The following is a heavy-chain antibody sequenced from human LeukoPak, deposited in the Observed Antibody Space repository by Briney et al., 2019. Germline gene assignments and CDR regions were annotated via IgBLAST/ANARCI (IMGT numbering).Heavy chain of an antibody. J-gene: IGHJ6*02. Sequence: GGSLRLSCAASGFTFSSYAMSWVRQAPGKGREWVSAISGSGGSTYYADSVKGRFTISRDNSKNTLYLQMNSLRAEDTAVYYCAKKYSDPYYYYGMDVWGQGTTVTVSS. V-gene: IGHV3-23*01. CDR1: GFTFSSYA. D-gene: IGHD2/OR15-2a*01. CDR2: ISGSGGST. CDR3: AKKYSDPYYYYGMDV.